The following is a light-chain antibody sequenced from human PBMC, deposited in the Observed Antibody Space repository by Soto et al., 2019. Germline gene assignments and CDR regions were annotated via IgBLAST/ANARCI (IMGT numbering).Light chain of an antibody. J-gene: IGKJ4*01. CDR1: QSVSSTY. Sequence: EIVLTQSPGTLSLSPGERATLSCRASQSVSSTYLIWYQQKPGQAPRLLIYGASSRATGVPDRFSGSGSGTYFTLTISSLQPEDLATYYCQQSYTTPLTFGGGTKVDIK. V-gene: IGKV3-20*01. CDR2: GAS. CDR3: QQSYTTPLT.